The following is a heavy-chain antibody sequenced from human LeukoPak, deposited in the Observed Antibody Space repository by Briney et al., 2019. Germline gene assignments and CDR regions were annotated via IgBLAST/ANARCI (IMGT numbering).Heavy chain of an antibody. CDR2: ISSSGSTI. J-gene: IGHJ6*02. V-gene: IGHV3-48*03. CDR1: GFTFNSYE. CDR3: ARRVNYYYYGMDV. Sequence: GGSLRLSCAASGFTFNSYEMNWVRQAPGKGLEWVSYISSSGSTIYYADSVKGRFTISRDNAKNSLYLQMNSLRAEDTAVYYCARRVNYYYYGMDVWGQGTTVTVSS. D-gene: IGHD3-22*01.